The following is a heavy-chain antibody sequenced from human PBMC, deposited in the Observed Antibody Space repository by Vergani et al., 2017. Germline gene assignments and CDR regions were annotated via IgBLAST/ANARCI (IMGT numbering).Heavy chain of an antibody. V-gene: IGHV3-21*01. CDR2: ISSSSSYV. Sequence: EVQLVESGGGLVKPGGSLRLSCAASGFTFSSYSMNWVRQAPGKGLEWVSSISSSSSYVFYRDSVEGRFTITRDNAKKSVYLQMNSLRAEDTAMYFCARGLWDCTHIRCSPPSYWGQGTQVTVSS. CDR1: GFTFSSYS. J-gene: IGHJ4*02. CDR3: ARGLWDCTHIRCSPPSY. D-gene: IGHD2-8*01.